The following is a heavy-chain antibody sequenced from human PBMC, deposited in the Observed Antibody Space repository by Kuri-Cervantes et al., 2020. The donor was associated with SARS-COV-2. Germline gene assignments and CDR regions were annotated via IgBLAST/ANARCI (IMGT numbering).Heavy chain of an antibody. J-gene: IGHJ4*02. D-gene: IGHD5-18*01. Sequence: GESLKISCAASGFTFSSYGMHWVRQAPGKGLEWVAVISYDGSNKYYADSVKGRFTISRDNSKNTLYLQMNSLRAEDTAVYYCAKEKPRGYSYGFLNYWGQGTLVTVSS. CDR3: AKEKPRGYSYGFLNY. CDR2: ISYDGSNK. CDR1: GFTFSSYG. V-gene: IGHV3-30*18.